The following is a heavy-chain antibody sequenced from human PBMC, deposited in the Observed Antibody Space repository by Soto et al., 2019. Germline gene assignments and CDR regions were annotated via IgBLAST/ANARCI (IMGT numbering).Heavy chain of an antibody. CDR2: IHSDGST. Sequence: GGSLRLSCSVAGFTVSDSMSWVRQAPGKGLECVSFIHSDGSTHYTDSVSGRFTISRDNSKNTLYLQMDRLRVDDTAVYFCARDASGPFDYWGQGTLVTVSS. CDR3: ARDASGPFDY. CDR1: GFTVSDS. J-gene: IGHJ4*02. V-gene: IGHV3-53*01. D-gene: IGHD6-19*01.